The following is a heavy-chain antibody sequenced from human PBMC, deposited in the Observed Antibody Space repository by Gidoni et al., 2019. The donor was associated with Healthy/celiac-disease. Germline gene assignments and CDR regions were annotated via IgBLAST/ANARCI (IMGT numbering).Heavy chain of an antibody. J-gene: IGHJ4*02. V-gene: IGHV4-38-2*02. D-gene: IGHD1-26*01. CDR3: TKDAWDLSKSVY. Sequence: QVQLQESGPALVMPSETRSLTCAVSAYSVDTDFYWSWFRQSPGKGLEWIGSIYRDGDTYYNSSLKSRITISIDRSKKKCSLNLRSVTAADTAIYYCTKDAWDLSKSVYWGRGTLVTVSS. CDR2: IYRDGDT. CDR1: AYSVDTDFY.